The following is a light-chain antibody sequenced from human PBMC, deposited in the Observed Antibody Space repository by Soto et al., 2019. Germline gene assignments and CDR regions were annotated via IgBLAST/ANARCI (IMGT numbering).Light chain of an antibody. V-gene: IGKV1-5*01. J-gene: IGKJ5*01. CDR3: QQLLSYPIT. CDR1: QTITTW. Sequence: MQTTQAPSSLSETVGDRVTITCRASQTITTWLAWYQQKPGKAPKRLIYAASSLQSGVPLRFSGSGSGTSFTLTISSLQPEDFATYYCQQLLSYPITFGQGTRLEIK. CDR2: AAS.